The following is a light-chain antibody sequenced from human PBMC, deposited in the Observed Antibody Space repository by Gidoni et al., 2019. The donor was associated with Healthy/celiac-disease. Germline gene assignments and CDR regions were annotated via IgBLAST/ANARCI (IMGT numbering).Light chain of an antibody. CDR3: IQGTPWPRT. CDR1: QSLVYSDGNTY. CDR2: KVS. V-gene: IGKV2-30*01. J-gene: IGKJ1*01. Sequence: SISCRSSQSLVYSDGNTYLNWFQQRPGQSPRRLIYKVSNRDSGVPDRFSVSGSVTDFTLNFSSVEAEDVVVYYCIQGTPWPRTFGQGTKVEIK.